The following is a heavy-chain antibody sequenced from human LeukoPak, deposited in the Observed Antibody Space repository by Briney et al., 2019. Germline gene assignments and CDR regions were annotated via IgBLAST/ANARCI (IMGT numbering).Heavy chain of an antibody. J-gene: IGHJ3*02. Sequence: SETLSLTCAVSGGSISSGGYSWTWIRQPPGKGLEWIGYIYYSGSTYYNPSLKSRLTISVDTSKNQFSLKLSSVTAADTAVYYCARATLPGIAAAGHAFDIWGQGTMVTVSS. CDR2: IYYSGST. CDR1: GGSISSGGYS. CDR3: ARATLPGIAAAGHAFDI. D-gene: IGHD6-13*01. V-gene: IGHV4-30-4*07.